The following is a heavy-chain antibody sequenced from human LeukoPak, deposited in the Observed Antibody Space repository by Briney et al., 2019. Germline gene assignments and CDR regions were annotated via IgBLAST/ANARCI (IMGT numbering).Heavy chain of an antibody. J-gene: IGHJ4*02. D-gene: IGHD3-9*01. CDR1: GFTFSSYW. CDR3: ARVRVDWLSKTKYFDY. V-gene: IGHV3-74*01. CDR2: INSDGSST. Sequence: GGSLRLSCAASGFTFSSYWMHWVRQAPGKGLVWVSRINSDGSSTSYADSVKGRFTISRDNAKSTLYLQMNSLRAEDTAVYYCARVRVDWLSKTKYFDYWGQGTLVTVSS.